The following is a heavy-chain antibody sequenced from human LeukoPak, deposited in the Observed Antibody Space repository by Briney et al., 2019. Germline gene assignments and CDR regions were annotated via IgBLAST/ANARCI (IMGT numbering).Heavy chain of an antibody. J-gene: IGHJ4*02. CDR3: VRDSSGYYFDY. CDR1: GFTLSDYH. V-gene: IGHV3-11*05. D-gene: IGHD3-22*01. Sequence: NPGGSLRLSCVASGFTLSDYHMTWIRQAPGKGLEWVSYISGSSIYTRYADSVKGRFTISRHNAKNSLYLQMNSLRAEDTALYYCVRDSSGYYFDYWGQGTLVTVSS. CDR2: ISGSSIYT.